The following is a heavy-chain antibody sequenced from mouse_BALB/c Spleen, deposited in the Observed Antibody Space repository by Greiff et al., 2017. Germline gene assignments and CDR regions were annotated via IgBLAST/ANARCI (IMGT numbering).Heavy chain of an antibody. CDR3: AYGLQLGLRFAY. Sequence: EVKVEESGPDLVKPSQSLSLTCPVTGYSITSGYSWHWIRQFPGNKLEWMGYIHYSGSTNYNPSLKSRISITRDTSKNQFFLQLNSVTTEDTATYYCAYGLQLGLRFAYWGQGTLVTVSA. D-gene: IGHD3-1*01. CDR1: GYSITSGYS. CDR2: IHYSGST. J-gene: IGHJ3*01. V-gene: IGHV3-1*02.